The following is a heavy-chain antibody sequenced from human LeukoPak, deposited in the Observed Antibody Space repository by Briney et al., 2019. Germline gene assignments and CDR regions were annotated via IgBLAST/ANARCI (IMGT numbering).Heavy chain of an antibody. Sequence: SETLSLTCTVSDGSLSGHYWSWIRQPPGKGLESIGFVYYTGSTNYNPSLKSRVTISVDKSKNQFSLKLSSVTAADTAVYYCARNSIAVAGSNDYWGQGTLVTVSS. V-gene: IGHV4-59*11. CDR3: ARNSIAVAGSNDY. CDR1: DGSLSGHY. D-gene: IGHD6-19*01. J-gene: IGHJ4*02. CDR2: VYYTGST.